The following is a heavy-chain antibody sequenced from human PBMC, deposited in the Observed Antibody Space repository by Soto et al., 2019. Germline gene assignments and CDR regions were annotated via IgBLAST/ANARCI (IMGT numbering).Heavy chain of an antibody. D-gene: IGHD4-17*01. Sequence: ASVKVSCKASGYSFTSYAISGVRQAPGQGLEWMGWISAYNGNTNYAQKLQGRVTMTTDTSTSTAYMELRSLRSDDTAVYYCARDLHGDPYYWGQGTLVTVSS. J-gene: IGHJ4*02. CDR3: ARDLHGDPYY. CDR1: GYSFTSYA. CDR2: ISAYNGNT. V-gene: IGHV1-18*01.